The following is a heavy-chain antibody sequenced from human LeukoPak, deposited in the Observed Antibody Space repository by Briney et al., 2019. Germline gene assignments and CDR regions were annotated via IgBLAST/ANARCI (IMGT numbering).Heavy chain of an antibody. CDR2: ISSSSSYI. CDR3: AKDGGVYSSSWSDY. CDR1: GFTFSSYS. D-gene: IGHD6-13*01. Sequence: GGSLRLSCAASGFTFSSYSMNWVRQAPGKGLEWVSSISSSSSYIYYADSVKGRFTISRDNAKNSLYLQMNSLRAEDTAVYYCAKDGGVYSSSWSDYWGQGTLVTVSS. J-gene: IGHJ4*02. V-gene: IGHV3-21*04.